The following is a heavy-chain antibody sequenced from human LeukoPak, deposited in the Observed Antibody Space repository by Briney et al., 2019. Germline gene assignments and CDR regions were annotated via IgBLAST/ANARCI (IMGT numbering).Heavy chain of an antibody. Sequence: SETLSLTCAVYGGSFSGYYWSWIRRPPGKGLEWIGEINHSGSTNYNPSLKSRVTISVDTSKNQFSLKLSSVTAADTAVYYCASIIVGARGAGNDAFDIWGQGTMVTVSS. J-gene: IGHJ3*02. CDR3: ASIIVGARGAGNDAFDI. CDR2: INHSGST. V-gene: IGHV4-34*01. CDR1: GGSFSGYY. D-gene: IGHD1-26*01.